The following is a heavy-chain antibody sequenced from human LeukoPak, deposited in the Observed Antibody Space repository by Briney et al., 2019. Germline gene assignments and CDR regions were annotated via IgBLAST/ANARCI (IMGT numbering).Heavy chain of an antibody. CDR3: ASRSGGDYPYFDY. J-gene: IGHJ4*02. CDR2: ISYDGSNK. V-gene: IGHV3-30*03. CDR1: GFTFSSYG. D-gene: IGHD4-17*01. Sequence: PGRSLRLSCAASGFTFSSYGMHWVRQAPGKGLEWVVVISYDGSNKYYADSVKGRFTISRDNSKNTLYLQMNSLRAEDTAVYYCASRSGGDYPYFDYWGQGTLVTVSS.